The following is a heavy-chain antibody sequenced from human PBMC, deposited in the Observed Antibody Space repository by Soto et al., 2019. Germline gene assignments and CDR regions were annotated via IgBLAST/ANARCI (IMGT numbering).Heavy chain of an antibody. CDR3: AIGNPDLFDP. CDR1: GYSISSGLY. CDR2: IYRGGIT. V-gene: IGHV4-38-2*01. D-gene: IGHD1-1*01. J-gene: IGHJ5*02. Sequence: PSETLSLTCAVSGYSISSGLYWGWIRQPPGKGLEWIGTIYRGGITYYNPSLKSRVTISIDTSKNHFSLRLSSVTATDTAVYFCAIGNPDLFDPWGQGTLVTVSS.